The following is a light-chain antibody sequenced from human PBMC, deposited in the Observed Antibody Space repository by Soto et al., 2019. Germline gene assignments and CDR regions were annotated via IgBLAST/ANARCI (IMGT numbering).Light chain of an antibody. CDR1: QTISSW. Sequence: DIQMTQSPSTLSGSVGDRVTITCRASQTISSWLAWYQQKPGKAPKLLIYKASTLKSGVPSRFSGSGSGTEFTLTISSLQPDDFATYYCQQYDEYPYTFGQGTRLEI. V-gene: IGKV1-5*03. J-gene: IGKJ5*01. CDR3: QQYDEYPYT. CDR2: KAS.